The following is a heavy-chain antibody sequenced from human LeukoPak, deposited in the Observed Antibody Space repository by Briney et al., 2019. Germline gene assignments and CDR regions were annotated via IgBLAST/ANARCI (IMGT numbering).Heavy chain of an antibody. V-gene: IGHV3-7*01. CDR3: ARGLSGVTGYTYGRGIDY. D-gene: IGHD5-18*01. CDR2: IKKDGSEK. CDR1: GFTFSNYA. J-gene: IGHJ4*02. Sequence: GGSLRLSCAASGFTFSNYAMSWVRQAPGKGLEWVANIKKDGSEKYYVDSVKGRFTISRDNAETSLYLQMNSLRAEDTALYYCARGLSGVTGYTYGRGIDYWGQGTLVTVSS.